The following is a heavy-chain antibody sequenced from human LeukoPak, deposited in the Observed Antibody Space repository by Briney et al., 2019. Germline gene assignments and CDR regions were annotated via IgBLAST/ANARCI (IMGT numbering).Heavy chain of an antibody. CDR2: ISSSGSTI. Sequence: GGSLRLSCAASGFTFSSYEMNWVRQAPGKGLEWVSYISSSGSTIYYADSVKGRFTISRDNAKNSLYLQMSSLRAEDTAVYYCARTLLWFGEFYEAFDIWGQGTMVTVSS. CDR1: GFTFSSYE. V-gene: IGHV3-48*03. D-gene: IGHD3-10*01. J-gene: IGHJ3*02. CDR3: ARTLLWFGEFYEAFDI.